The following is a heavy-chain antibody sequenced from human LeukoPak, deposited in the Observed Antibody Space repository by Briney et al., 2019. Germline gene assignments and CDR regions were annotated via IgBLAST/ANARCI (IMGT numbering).Heavy chain of an antibody. J-gene: IGHJ3*02. V-gene: IGHV4-39*02. Sequence: SETLSLTCTVSGGSISSSSYYWGWIRQPPGKGLEWIGSIYYSRSTYYNPSLKSRVTISVDTSKNQFSLKLSSVTAADTAVYYCARDYYDSSGHDAFDIWGQGTMVTVSS. CDR3: ARDYYDSSGHDAFDI. D-gene: IGHD3-22*01. CDR1: GGSISSSSYY. CDR2: IYYSRST.